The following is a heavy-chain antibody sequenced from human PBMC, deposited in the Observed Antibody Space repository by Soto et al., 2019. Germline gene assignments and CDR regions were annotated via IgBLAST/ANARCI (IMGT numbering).Heavy chain of an antibody. Sequence: QVQLQESGPGLVKPSETLSLTCTVSGGSISSYYWSWIRQPPGKGLEWIGYIYYSGSTKYHPSLKSGVTISVDTSKNLCSLKLSSVTAADAAVYFCARLWGWFGDYWGQGTLVTVSS. J-gene: IGHJ4*02. CDR2: IYYSGST. CDR1: GGSISSYY. D-gene: IGHD3-10*01. V-gene: IGHV4-59*08. CDR3: ARLWGWFGDY.